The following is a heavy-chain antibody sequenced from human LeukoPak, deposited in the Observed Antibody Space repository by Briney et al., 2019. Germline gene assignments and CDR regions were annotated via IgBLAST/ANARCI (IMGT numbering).Heavy chain of an antibody. J-gene: IGHJ6*04. CDR3: ARGRVRGFYGMDV. CDR1: GASFSGSY. V-gene: IGHV4-34*01. D-gene: IGHD3-10*01. CDR2: INDSGST. Sequence: SETLSLTCAVYGASFSGSYSSWLRHPPRNGLEWLGEINDSGSTNYNPSLKSRVTISVDTSKNQFSLKLGSVTAADTGVYYCARGRVRGFYGMDVWGKGTRVTVSS.